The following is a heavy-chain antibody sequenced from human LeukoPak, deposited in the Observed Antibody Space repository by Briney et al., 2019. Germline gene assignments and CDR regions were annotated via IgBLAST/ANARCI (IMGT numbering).Heavy chain of an antibody. CDR1: GFTFSSDW. Sequence: PGRSLRLSCAASGFTFSSDWMIWVRQAPGKGLEWLANIKPDESEKYYLDSVKGRFTVSRDNARNSLFLQMDSLRAEDTAVYYCVRYYTRQSWYFDLWGRGTLVTVSS. CDR2: IKPDESEK. D-gene: IGHD3-10*01. CDR3: VRYYTRQSWYFDL. V-gene: IGHV3-7*01. J-gene: IGHJ2*01.